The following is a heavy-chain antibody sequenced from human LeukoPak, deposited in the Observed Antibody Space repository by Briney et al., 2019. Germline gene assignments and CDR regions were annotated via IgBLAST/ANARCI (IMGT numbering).Heavy chain of an antibody. V-gene: IGHV5-51*01. Sequence: KRGASLKISCQGSGSIFTSYWIAWVRQLPGKGLEWMGIIYPGDSDTRYSPSFQGQVIISADKSISTAYLQWSSLKASDTAMYYCARHVRAAGPDYWGQGTLVTVSS. CDR2: IYPGDSDT. CDR1: GSIFTSYW. D-gene: IGHD6-13*01. J-gene: IGHJ4*02. CDR3: ARHVRAAGPDY.